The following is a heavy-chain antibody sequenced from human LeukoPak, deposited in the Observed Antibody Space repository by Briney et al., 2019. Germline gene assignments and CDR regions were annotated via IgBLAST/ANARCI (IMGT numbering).Heavy chain of an antibody. CDR1: GLTFISYA. Sequence: GGSLRLSCAASGLTFISYAMSWVGQAPGKGGEWDSAISGSGGGTFYADSVKGRFTISRDNSKNTLYLQMNSLRVEDTAVYYCATPVVKTSDYWGQGTLVTVSS. D-gene: IGHD2-21*01. CDR2: ISGSGGGT. V-gene: IGHV3-23*01. J-gene: IGHJ4*02. CDR3: ATPVVKTSDY.